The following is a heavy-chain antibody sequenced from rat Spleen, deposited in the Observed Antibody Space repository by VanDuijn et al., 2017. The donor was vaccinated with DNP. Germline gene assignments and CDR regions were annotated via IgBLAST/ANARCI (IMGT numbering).Heavy chain of an antibody. V-gene: IGHV5S10*01. CDR1: GFTFSNYG. CDR2: IIYDGSRT. Sequence: EVHLVESGGGLVQPGRSLKLSCAASGFTFSNYGVAWVRQAPKKGLEWVATIIYDGSRTYFRDSVKGRFTISRDNAKSSLYLQMDSLRSEDTATYYCTTDLAYWGQGTLVTVSS. CDR3: TTDLAY. J-gene: IGHJ3*01.